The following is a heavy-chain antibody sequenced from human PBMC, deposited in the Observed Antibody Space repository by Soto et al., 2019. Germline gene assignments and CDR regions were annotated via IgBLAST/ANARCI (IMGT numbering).Heavy chain of an antibody. J-gene: IGHJ2*01. CDR2: ISYSGESTHHTGAT. CDR3: TKAFFFFKADYGIRDTVPVSAFLLNRSSDL. V-gene: IGHV3-23*01. Sequence: PGQGLERVSIISYSGESTHHTGATYYADSVRGRFTISRDNSKNTLSLQMNSLRAEDTAIYFCTKAFFFFKADYGIRDTVPVSAFLLNRSSDL. D-gene: IGHD4-17*01.